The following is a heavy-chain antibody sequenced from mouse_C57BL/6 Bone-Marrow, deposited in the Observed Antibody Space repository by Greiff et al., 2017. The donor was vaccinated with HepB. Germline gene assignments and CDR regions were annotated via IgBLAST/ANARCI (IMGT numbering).Heavy chain of an antibody. CDR1: GFTFSDYY. J-gene: IGHJ2*01. V-gene: IGHV5-16*01. CDR3: ARARGYYGSSYFDY. CDR2: INYDGSST. D-gene: IGHD1-1*01. Sequence: EVQVVESEGGLVQPGSSMKLSCTASGFTFSDYYMAWVRQVPEKGLEWVANINYDGSSTYYLDSLKSRFIISRDNAKNILYLQMSSLKSEDTATYYCARARGYYGSSYFDYWGQGTTLTVSS.